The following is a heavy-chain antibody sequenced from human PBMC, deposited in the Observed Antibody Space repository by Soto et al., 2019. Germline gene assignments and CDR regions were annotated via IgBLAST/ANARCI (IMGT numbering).Heavy chain of an antibody. D-gene: IGHD3-16*01. Sequence: EVQLVESGGGLVQPGGSLRLSCAASGFTFSSYWMHWVRQGPGEGLVWVSRIMSDGSGTTYADSVKGRFTISRDNAKNTLYLQMNSLRAEDPAVYHCARSRGSGGVEYNMDVWAQGTTVTVSS. CDR2: IMSDGSGT. V-gene: IGHV3-74*01. CDR1: GFTFSSYW. J-gene: IGHJ6*02. CDR3: ARSRGSGGVEYNMDV.